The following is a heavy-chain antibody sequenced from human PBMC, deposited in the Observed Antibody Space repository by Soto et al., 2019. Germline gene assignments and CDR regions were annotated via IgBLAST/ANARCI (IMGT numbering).Heavy chain of an antibody. V-gene: IGHV3-48*03. CDR3: AREGSGYYDSSGYYFDYGMDV. J-gene: IGHJ6*02. Sequence: VQLVESGGGLVQPGGSLRLSCAASGFTFSSYEMNWVRQAPGKGLEWVSYISSSGSTIYYADSVKGRFTISRDNAKNSLYLQMNSLRAEDTAVYYCAREGSGYYDSSGYYFDYGMDVWGQGTTVTVSS. D-gene: IGHD3-22*01. CDR1: GFTFSSYE. CDR2: ISSSGSTI.